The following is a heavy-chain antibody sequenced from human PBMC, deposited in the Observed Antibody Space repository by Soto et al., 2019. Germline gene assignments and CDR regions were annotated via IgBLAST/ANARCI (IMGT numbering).Heavy chain of an antibody. CDR1: GGSISSGNYY. Sequence: PSETLSLTCNVFGGSISSGNYYWSWIRQPPGKGLEWIGYIYYSGSTYYNPSLKSRVTISLDTSKNQFSLKLSSVTAADTAVYYCARGVGSDGDAFEIWGQGTMVTVSS. V-gene: IGHV4-30-4*01. J-gene: IGHJ3*02. CDR3: ARGVGSDGDAFEI. CDR2: IYYSGST. D-gene: IGHD2-21*02.